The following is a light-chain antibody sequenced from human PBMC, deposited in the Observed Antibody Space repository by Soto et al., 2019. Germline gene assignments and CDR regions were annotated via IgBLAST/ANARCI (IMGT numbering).Light chain of an antibody. CDR2: EIN. Sequence: QSALTQPPSASGSPGQSVTITCTGTSSDVGAFNYVSWYQQHPGKAPKLIIFEINKRPSGVPDRFSGSKSGNTASLTVSGIQAEDEADYYCSSYAGSNIYVFGGGTKLTVL. V-gene: IGLV2-8*01. CDR3: SSYAGSNIYV. J-gene: IGLJ7*01. CDR1: SSDVGAFNY.